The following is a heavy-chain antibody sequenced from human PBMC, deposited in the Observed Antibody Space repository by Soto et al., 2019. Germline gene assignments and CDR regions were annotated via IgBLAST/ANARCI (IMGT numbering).Heavy chain of an antibody. D-gene: IGHD3-16*01. CDR2: ISGSGGST. Sequence: EVQLLEAVGGLVQPGGSLRLSCAASGFTFSSYAMSWVRQAPGHGLEWVSAISGSGGSTYYADSVKGRFTISRDNSKNTLYLQMNSLRAEDTAVYYCAKARGRIMITFGGVITPLDYWGQGTLVTVSS. J-gene: IGHJ4*02. V-gene: IGHV3-23*01. CDR3: AKARGRIMITFGGVITPLDY. CDR1: GFTFSSYA.